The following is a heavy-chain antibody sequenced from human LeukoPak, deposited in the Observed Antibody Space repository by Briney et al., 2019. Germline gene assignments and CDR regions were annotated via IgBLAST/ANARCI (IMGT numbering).Heavy chain of an antibody. V-gene: IGHV4-59*01. CDR2: IYYSGST. D-gene: IGHD3-3*01. CDR3: ARGRFLDAFDI. Sequence: SETLSLTCTVSGGSISSYYWSWIRQPPGKGLEWIGYIYYSGSTKYKPSLKSRVTISVDTSKNQFSLKLSSVTAADTAVYYCARGRFLDAFDIWGQGTMVTISS. CDR1: GGSISSYY. J-gene: IGHJ3*02.